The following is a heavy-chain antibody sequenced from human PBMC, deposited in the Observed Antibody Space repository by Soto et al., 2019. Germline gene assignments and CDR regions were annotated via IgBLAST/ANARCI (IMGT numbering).Heavy chain of an antibody. V-gene: IGHV4-31*03. D-gene: IGHD1-1*01. J-gene: IGHJ4*02. CDR2: IYYSGST. CDR3: ARDRGRIGPIDY. CDR1: GGSISSGGYY. Sequence: SETLSLNCTVSGGSISSGGYYWSWIRQHPGKGLEWIGYIYYSGSTYYNPSLKSRVTISVDTSKNQFSLKLSSVTAADTAVYYCARDRGRIGPIDYWGQGTLVTVSS.